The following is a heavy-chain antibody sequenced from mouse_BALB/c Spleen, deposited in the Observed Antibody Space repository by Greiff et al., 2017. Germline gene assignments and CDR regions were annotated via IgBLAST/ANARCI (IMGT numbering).Heavy chain of an antibody. CDR3: ARRREIYDGYYAYYFDY. CDR1: GDSITSGY. V-gene: IGHV3-8*02. CDR2: ISYSGST. J-gene: IGHJ2*01. D-gene: IGHD2-3*01. Sequence: VQLQQSGPSLVKPSQTLSLTCSVTGDSITSGYWNWIRKFPGNKLEYMGYISYSGSTYYNPSLKSRISITRDTSKNQYYLQLNSVTTEDTATYYCARRREIYDGYYAYYFDYWGQGTTLTVSS.